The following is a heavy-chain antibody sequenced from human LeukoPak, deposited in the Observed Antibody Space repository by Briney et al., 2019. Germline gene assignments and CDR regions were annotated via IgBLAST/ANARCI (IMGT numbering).Heavy chain of an antibody. V-gene: IGHV3-48*03. CDR3: AREDSVGATDY. J-gene: IGHJ4*02. Sequence: GGSLRLSCAASGFTFSSYEMNWVRQAPGKGLEWVSYISSSGSTIYYADSVKGQFTISRDNAKNSLYLQMNSLRAEDTAVYYCAREDSVGATDYWGQGTLVTVSS. CDR1: GFTFSSYE. CDR2: ISSSGSTI. D-gene: IGHD1-26*01.